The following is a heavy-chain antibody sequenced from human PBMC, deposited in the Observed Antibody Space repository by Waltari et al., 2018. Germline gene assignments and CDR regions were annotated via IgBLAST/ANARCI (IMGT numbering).Heavy chain of an antibody. CDR3: ARDDNYDSSGYYFTPDY. V-gene: IGHV1-69*15. J-gene: IGHJ4*02. CDR2: IIPIFGTA. D-gene: IGHD3-22*01. CDR1: GGTFSSYA. Sequence: QVQLVQSGAEVKKPGSSVKVSCKASGGTFSSYAISWVRRAPGQGLEWMGSIIPIFGTANYAQKFQGRVTITADESTSTAYMELSSLRSEDTAVYYCARDDNYDSSGYYFTPDYWGQGTLVTVSS.